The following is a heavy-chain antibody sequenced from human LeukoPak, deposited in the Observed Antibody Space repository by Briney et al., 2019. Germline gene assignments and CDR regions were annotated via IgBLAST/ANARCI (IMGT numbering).Heavy chain of an antibody. V-gene: IGHV5-51*01. CDR2: IFPDDSHT. CDR3: ARAHYMDV. Sequence: GESLKIYCEASGYTFTNYWIGWVRQMPGKGLEWMGIIFPDDSHTRYNPSFEGRVTISVDKSISTAYLQWSSLEASDAGLYYCARAHYMDVWGKGTTVTVSS. J-gene: IGHJ6*03. CDR1: GYTFTNYW.